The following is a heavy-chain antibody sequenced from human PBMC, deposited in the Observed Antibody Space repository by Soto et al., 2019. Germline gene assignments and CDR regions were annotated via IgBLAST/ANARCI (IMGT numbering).Heavy chain of an antibody. CDR3: ATGRGGGGAFDF. J-gene: IGHJ3*01. CDR1: GFTFSRYE. D-gene: IGHD3-10*01. Sequence: EVQLVESGGGLVQPGGSLRLSCAASGFTFSRYEMNWVRQAPGKGLEWISYIHSSGTTIYYADFVRGRVTISRDNAKNTRYLEMNSLSSEDTAVYYCATGRGGGGAFDFWGQGTMVTVSS. CDR2: IHSSGTTI. V-gene: IGHV3-48*03.